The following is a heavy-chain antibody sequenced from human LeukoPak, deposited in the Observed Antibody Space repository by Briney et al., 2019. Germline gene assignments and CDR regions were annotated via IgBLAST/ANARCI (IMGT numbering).Heavy chain of an antibody. D-gene: IGHD3-22*01. V-gene: IGHV1-46*01. CDR2: INPSGGST. CDR1: GYTLSSYH. Sequence: GASVKVSCKASGYTLSSYHIHWVRQAPGQGLEWMGIINPSGGSTTYAQKFQGRVTMTKDTSTSTVYLELSSLRSEDTAVYYCARADSADYYDSSGSIDYWGQGTLVPVSS. CDR3: ARADSADYYDSSGSIDY. J-gene: IGHJ4*02.